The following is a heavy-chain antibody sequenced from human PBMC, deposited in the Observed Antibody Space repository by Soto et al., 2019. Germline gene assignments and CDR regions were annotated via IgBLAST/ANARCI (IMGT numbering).Heavy chain of an antibody. CDR2: ISTIFETA. J-gene: IGHJ6*02. D-gene: IGHD3-3*01. CDR1: GGTFSSYV. V-gene: IGHV1-69*01. Sequence: QVQLVQSGPEMKKPGSSVKVSCKASGGTFSSYVISWVRQAPGHGLEWTGGISTIFETAKYEQKFQGRVTITADECPSTVYMEMSSLRPEDTVSSVCAKEVADYGFWGGRRGTSIRCCGMDVWGQGSPVTVSS. CDR3: AKEVADYGFWGGRRGTSIRCCGMDV.